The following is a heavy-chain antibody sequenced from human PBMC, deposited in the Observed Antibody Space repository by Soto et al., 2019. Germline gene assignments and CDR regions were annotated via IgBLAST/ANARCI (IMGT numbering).Heavy chain of an antibody. CDR3: ARDGSGRNYWYFDL. CDR1: GFTFSSYT. Sequence: QVQLVESGGGVVQPGRSLRLSCAASGFTFSSYTMPWVRQSPGKGLEWVAVISYDGSNKYYADSVKGRFTISRDNSKNTLYLQMNSLRAEDTAVYHCARDGSGRNYWYFDLWGRGTLVTVSS. V-gene: IGHV3-30-3*01. J-gene: IGHJ2*01. CDR2: ISYDGSNK. D-gene: IGHD6-19*01.